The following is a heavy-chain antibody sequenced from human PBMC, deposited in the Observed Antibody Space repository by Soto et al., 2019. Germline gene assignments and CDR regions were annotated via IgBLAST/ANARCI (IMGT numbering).Heavy chain of an antibody. Sequence: QVQLVQSGAEVKKPGSSVKVSCKASGGTFSSYTISWVRQAPGQGLEWMGRIIPILGIANYAQKFQGRVTITEDKSTSTDYMELSSLRSEDTAAYYCASTSNWIPYWGQGTLVTVSS. V-gene: IGHV1-69*02. D-gene: IGHD1-1*01. CDR2: IIPILGIA. CDR3: ASTSNWIPY. J-gene: IGHJ4*02. CDR1: GGTFSSYT.